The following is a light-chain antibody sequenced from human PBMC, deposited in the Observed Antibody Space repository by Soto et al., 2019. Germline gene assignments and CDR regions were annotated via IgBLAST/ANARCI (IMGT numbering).Light chain of an antibody. V-gene: IGKV1-33*01. CDR2: EAS. CDR3: QQYDNPPPT. Sequence: DIQITQSPSSLSASVGDRVTITCQASQDISNYLNWYQQKPGTAPKLLIYEASNLETGFPSRFSGSGSGTDFTFTIRSLQHEDIATYYCQQYDNPPPTFGGRTQVASK. CDR1: QDISNY. J-gene: IGKJ4*01.